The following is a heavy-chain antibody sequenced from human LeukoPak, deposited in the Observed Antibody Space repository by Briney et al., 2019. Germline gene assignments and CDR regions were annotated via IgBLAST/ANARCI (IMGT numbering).Heavy chain of an antibody. D-gene: IGHD3-22*01. Sequence: GGSLRLSCATSGFTFSSYEMNWVRQAPGKGLEWVSYISSSGSTIYYADSVKGRFTISRDNAKNSLYLQMNSLRAEDTAVYYCARVTDNVVVINSWFDYWGQGALVTVSS. CDR2: ISSSGSTI. CDR1: GFTFSSYE. J-gene: IGHJ4*02. CDR3: ARVTDNVVVINSWFDY. V-gene: IGHV3-48*03.